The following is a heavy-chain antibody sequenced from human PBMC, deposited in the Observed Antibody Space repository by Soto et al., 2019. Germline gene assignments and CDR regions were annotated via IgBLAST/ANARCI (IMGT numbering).Heavy chain of an antibody. V-gene: IGHV4-59*08. D-gene: IGHD6-13*01. CDR3: ARSIAAAGKIRWFDP. Sequence: SETLSLTCTVSGRSISSYYWSWIRQPPGKGLEWIGYIYYSGSTNYNPSLKSRVTISVDTSKNQFSLKLSSVTAADTAVYYCARSIAAAGKIRWFDPWGQGTLVTVS. CDR2: IYYSGST. CDR1: GRSISSYY. J-gene: IGHJ5*02.